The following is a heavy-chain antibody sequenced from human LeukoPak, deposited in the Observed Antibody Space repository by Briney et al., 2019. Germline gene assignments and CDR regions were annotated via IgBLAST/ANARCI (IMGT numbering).Heavy chain of an antibody. Sequence: ASVKVSRKASGYTFTSYGISWVRQAPGQGLEWMGWISAYNGNTNYAQKLQGRVTMTTDTSTSTAYMELRSLRSDDMAVYYCARGLYDSSGYPTPSDYWGQGTLVTVSS. J-gene: IGHJ4*02. V-gene: IGHV1-18*03. CDR2: ISAYNGNT. D-gene: IGHD3-22*01. CDR3: ARGLYDSSGYPTPSDY. CDR1: GYTFTSYG.